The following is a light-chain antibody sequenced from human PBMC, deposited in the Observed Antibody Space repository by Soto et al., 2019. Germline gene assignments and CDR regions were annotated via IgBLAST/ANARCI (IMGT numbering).Light chain of an antibody. CDR3: SSFTTTSTLV. CDR1: SSDVGGYNH. CDR2: DVS. Sequence: QSALTQPASVSGSPGQSITISFTGTSSDVGGYNHVSWYQHHPGKAPKLMMRDVSNRPSGVSNRFSGSKSGNTASLTISGLQAEDEADYYCSSFTTTSTLVFGRGTQLTVL. V-gene: IGLV2-14*03. J-gene: IGLJ2*01.